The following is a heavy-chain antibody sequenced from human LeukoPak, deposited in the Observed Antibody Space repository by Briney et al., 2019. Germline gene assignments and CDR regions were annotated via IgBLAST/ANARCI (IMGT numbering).Heavy chain of an antibody. CDR2: IYRGDT. V-gene: IGHV3-53*01. D-gene: IGHD2-15*01. Sequence: GGSLRLSCAASGFTFSSYAMHWVRQAPGKGLEWVSVIYRGDTYYADSVKGRFTISRDDSKNTVFLQMNRLRADDTAVYFCASYYCSSGSCYFDTWGQGTLVAVSS. J-gene: IGHJ4*02. CDR3: ASYYCSSGSCYFDT. CDR1: GFTFSSYA.